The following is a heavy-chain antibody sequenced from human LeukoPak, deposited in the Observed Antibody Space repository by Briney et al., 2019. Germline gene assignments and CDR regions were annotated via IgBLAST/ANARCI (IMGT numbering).Heavy chain of an antibody. V-gene: IGHV3-23*01. D-gene: IGHD6-19*01. Sequence: PGGSLRLSCAASGFTFSSYAMSWVRQAPGKGLEWVSAISGGGTSTYYADSVKGRFTISRDNFENTLYLQMNSLRAEDTAVYYCAKRPSSSGWYPDYWGQGTLVTVSS. CDR2: ISGGGTST. CDR3: AKRPSSSGWYPDY. CDR1: GFTFSSYA. J-gene: IGHJ4*02.